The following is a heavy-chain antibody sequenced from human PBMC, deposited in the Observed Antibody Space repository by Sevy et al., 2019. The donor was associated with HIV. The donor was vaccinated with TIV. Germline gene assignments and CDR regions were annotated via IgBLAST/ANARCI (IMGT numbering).Heavy chain of an antibody. CDR2: ISFDGSDK. D-gene: IGHD1-26*01. V-gene: IGHV3-30*18. CDR3: AKMQGGSYNYYGMDV. Sequence: GGSLRLSCAASGFIFSTYGIHWVRQAPGKGLEWVAVISFDGSDKYYADSVRGRFTISRDNSKNTLCLQMNSLRVEDTAIYYCAKMQGGSYNYYGMDVWGQGTTLTVSS. CDR1: GFIFSTYG. J-gene: IGHJ6*02.